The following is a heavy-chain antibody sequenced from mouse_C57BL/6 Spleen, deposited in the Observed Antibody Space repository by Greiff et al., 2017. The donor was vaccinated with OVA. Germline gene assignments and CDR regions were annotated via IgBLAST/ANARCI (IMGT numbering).Heavy chain of an antibody. Sequence: EVQGVESGGGLVKPGGSLKLSCAASGFTFSSYAMSWVRQTPEKRLEWVATISDGGSYTYYPDNVKGRFTISRDNAKNNLYLQMSHLKSEDTAMYYCARGSYYGSSAFAYWGQGTLVTVSA. V-gene: IGHV5-4*01. D-gene: IGHD1-1*01. CDR2: ISDGGSYT. CDR3: ARGSYYGSSAFAY. J-gene: IGHJ3*01. CDR1: GFTFSSYA.